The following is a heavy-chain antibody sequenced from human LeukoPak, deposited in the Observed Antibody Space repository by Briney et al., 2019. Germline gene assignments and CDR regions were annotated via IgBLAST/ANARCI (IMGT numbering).Heavy chain of an antibody. J-gene: IGHJ5*02. CDR3: AREPYSSSWSDP. CDR1: GGTFSSYA. CDR2: VIPIFGTA. V-gene: IGHV1-69*05. D-gene: IGHD6-13*01. Sequence: SVKVSCKASGGTFSSYAISWVRQAPGQGLEWMGRVIPIFGTANYAQKFQGRVTITTDESTSTAYMELSSLRSEDTAVYYCAREPYSSSWSDPWGQGTLVTVSS.